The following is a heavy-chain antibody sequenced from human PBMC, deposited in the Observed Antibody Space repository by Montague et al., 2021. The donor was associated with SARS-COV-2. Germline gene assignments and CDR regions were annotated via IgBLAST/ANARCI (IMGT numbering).Heavy chain of an antibody. D-gene: IGHD6-13*01. Sequence: SETLSLTCTVSGGSISSSSYYWGWIRQPPGKGLEWIGRIYYSGSTYYDPSLKSRVTISVDTSKNQFSLKLSSVTAADTAVYYCARHGYRAAASYDDGMDVWGQGTTVTVSS. CDR1: GGSISSSSYY. V-gene: IGHV4-39*01. CDR2: IYYSGST. CDR3: ARHGYRAAASYDDGMDV. J-gene: IGHJ6*02.